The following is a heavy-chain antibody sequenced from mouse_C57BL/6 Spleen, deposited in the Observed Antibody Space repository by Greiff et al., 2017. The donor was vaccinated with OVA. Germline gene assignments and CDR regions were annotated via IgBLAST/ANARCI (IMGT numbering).Heavy chain of an antibody. Sequence: VQLQQSGAELVRPGASVTLSCKASGYTFTDYEMHWVKQTPVHGLEWIGAIDPETGGTAYNHKFKGKAILTADKSSSTAYMELRSLTSEDSAVYYCTRSTVVFDYWGQGTTLTVSS. CDR2: IDPETGGT. CDR1: GYTFTDYE. V-gene: IGHV1-15*01. D-gene: IGHD1-1*01. J-gene: IGHJ2*01. CDR3: TRSTVVFDY.